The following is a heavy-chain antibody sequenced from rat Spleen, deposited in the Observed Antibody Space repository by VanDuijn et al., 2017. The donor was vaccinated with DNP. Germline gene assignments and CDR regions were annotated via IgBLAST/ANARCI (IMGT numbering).Heavy chain of an antibody. J-gene: IGHJ3*01. Sequence: QVQLKESGPGLVQPSQTLSLTCTVSGFSLTYYGVTWVRQPPGKGLEWIAAISNSGITYYNSALKSRLSISRDTSRSQVFLKMNSLQTEDTAMYFCARWEGINAYWGQGTLVTVSS. CDR2: ISNSGIT. CDR3: ARWEGINAY. CDR1: GFSLTYYG. V-gene: IGHV2S12*01. D-gene: IGHD1-11*01.